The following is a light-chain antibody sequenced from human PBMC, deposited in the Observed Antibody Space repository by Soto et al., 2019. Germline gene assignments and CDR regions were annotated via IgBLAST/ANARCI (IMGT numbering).Light chain of an antibody. CDR2: VNIDGSH. J-gene: IGLJ2*01. CDR1: SGHRNYA. CDR3: QMWGTGIRV. V-gene: IGLV4-69*01. Sequence: QLVLTQSPSASASLGASVTLTCTLSSGHRNYAIAWHQQHPEKGPRYLMKVNIDGSHNKGDGIPDRFSGSSSGAERYLTISRLQSEDEADYYWQMWGTGIRVLGGVNKLTVL.